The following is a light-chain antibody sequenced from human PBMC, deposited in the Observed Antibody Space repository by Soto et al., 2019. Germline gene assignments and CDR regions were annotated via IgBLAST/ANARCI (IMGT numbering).Light chain of an antibody. CDR2: GAS. V-gene: IGKV3-11*01. J-gene: IGKJ5*01. CDR3: QHHSNGPIT. Sequence: EIVVTQSPATLSLSRGERATLSSRTSQSISSFLAWYQHKPGQAPRLLLSGASNRATGIPARFSGSGSGTDFTLTIIPLEPEDFAVYYCQHHSNGPITFGQGTRLEIK. CDR1: QSISSF.